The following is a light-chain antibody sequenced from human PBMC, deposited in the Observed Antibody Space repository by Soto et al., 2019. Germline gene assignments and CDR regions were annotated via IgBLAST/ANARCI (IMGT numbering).Light chain of an antibody. CDR1: SSNIGSNT. CDR3: AAWDDSLNGDVV. V-gene: IGLV1-44*01. Sequence: QSVLTPPPSASGTPGQRVTISCSGISSNIGSNTVNWYQQLPGTAPKLLIYSNNQRPSGVPDRFSGSKSGTSASLAISGLQSEDEADYYCAAWDDSLNGDVVFGGGTKLTVL. CDR2: SNN. J-gene: IGLJ2*01.